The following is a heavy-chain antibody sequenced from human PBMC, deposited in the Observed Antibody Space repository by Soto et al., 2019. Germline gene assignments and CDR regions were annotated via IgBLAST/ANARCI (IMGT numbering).Heavy chain of an antibody. CDR2: ISSSSSTI. J-gene: IGHJ4*02. V-gene: IGHV3-48*02. Sequence: GGSLRLSCAASGVTVSSYSMNWVRQAPGKGLEWVSYISSSSSTIYYADSVKGRFTISRDNAKKSLYLQMKSLRDEDTAVYYCAGGSQPLMHSGSYYFDFLGLGTLVPVSA. CDR1: GVTVSSYS. D-gene: IGHD1-26*01. CDR3: AGGSQPLMHSGSYYFDF.